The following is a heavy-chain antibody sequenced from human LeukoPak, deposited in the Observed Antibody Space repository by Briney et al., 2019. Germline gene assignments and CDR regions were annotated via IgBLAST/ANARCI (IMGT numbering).Heavy chain of an antibody. Sequence: SETLSLTCAVYGGSFSGYYWSWIRQPPGKGLEWIGEINHSGSTNYNPSLKSRVTFSVDTSKNQFSLKLSSVTAADTAVYYCARGGLYYYDSSGQMGLDYWGQGTPVTVSS. CDR3: ARGGLYYYDSSGQMGLDY. J-gene: IGHJ4*02. D-gene: IGHD3-22*01. V-gene: IGHV4-34*01. CDR1: GGSFSGYY. CDR2: INHSGST.